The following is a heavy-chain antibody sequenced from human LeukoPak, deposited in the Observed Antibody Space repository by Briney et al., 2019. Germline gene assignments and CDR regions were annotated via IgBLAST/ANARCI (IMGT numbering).Heavy chain of an antibody. D-gene: IGHD2-8*01. V-gene: IGHV3-23*01. CDR1: GFTFSIYA. J-gene: IGHJ4*02. Sequence: GGSLRLSSAASGFTFSIYAMSWVRQAPGKGLEWVSAISASGGSAYYADSVKGRFTISRDNPKNTLYLQMNSLRAEDTAVYYCAKVGVPFDSWGQGTLVTVSS. CDR3: AKVGVPFDS. CDR2: ISASGGSA.